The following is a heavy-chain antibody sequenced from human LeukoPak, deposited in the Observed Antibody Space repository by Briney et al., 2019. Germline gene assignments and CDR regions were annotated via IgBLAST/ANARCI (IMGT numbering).Heavy chain of an antibody. Sequence: ASVKVSCKASGYTFTGYYMHWVRQAPGQGLEWMGWINPNSGGTNYAQKFQGRVTMTRDTSISTAYMELSRLRSDDTAVYYCARDPGDIVVVPAAVFDPWGQGTLVTVSS. D-gene: IGHD2-2*01. J-gene: IGHJ5*02. CDR1: GYTFTGYY. V-gene: IGHV1-2*02. CDR2: INPNSGGT. CDR3: ARDPGDIVVVPAAVFDP.